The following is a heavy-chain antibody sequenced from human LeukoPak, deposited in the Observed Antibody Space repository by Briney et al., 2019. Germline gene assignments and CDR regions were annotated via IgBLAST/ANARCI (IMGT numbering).Heavy chain of an antibody. D-gene: IGHD3-3*01. CDR3: AGVRPYYDFWSGYHRENWFDP. J-gene: IGHJ5*02. V-gene: IGHV4-59*12. Sequence: SETLSLTCTVSGGSISSYSWSWIRQPPGKGLEWIGYIYYSGSTCYNPSLKSRVTISVDTSKNQLSLKLSSVTAADTAVYYCAGVRPYYDFWSGYHRENWFDPWGQGTLVTVSS. CDR1: GGSISSYS. CDR2: IYYSGST.